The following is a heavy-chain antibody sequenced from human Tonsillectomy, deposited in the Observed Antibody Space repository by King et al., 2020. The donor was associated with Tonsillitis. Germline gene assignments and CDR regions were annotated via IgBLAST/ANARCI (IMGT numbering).Heavy chain of an antibody. CDR1: GFIFSNAW. Sequence: EVQLVESGGRLVKPGGSLRLSCAASGFIFSNAWMTWVRQAPGKGLEWVGRIKSKTDGMTTDYAAPVNGRFTISRDDSRNTLYLQMKRLKNEDTAVYFCTTMEVVVGASEGFDVWGQGTTDAFYFWGQGTMVSVSS. V-gene: IGHV3-15*01. CDR3: TTMEVVVGASEGFDVWGQGTTDAFYF. CDR2: IKSKTDGMTT. D-gene: IGHD2-15*01. J-gene: IGHJ3*01.